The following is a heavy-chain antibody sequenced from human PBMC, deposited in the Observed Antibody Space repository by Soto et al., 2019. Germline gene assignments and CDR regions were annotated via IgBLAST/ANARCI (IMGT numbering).Heavy chain of an antibody. J-gene: IGHJ6*03. CDR2: ISAYNGNT. D-gene: IGHD3-10*01. CDR1: GYTFTSYG. CDR3: ARVYYGSGSSLYYYYYYYMDV. V-gene: IGHV1-18*01. Sequence: ASVKVSCTASGYTFTSYGISWVRQAPGQGLEWMGWISAYNGNTNYAQKLQGRVTMTTDTSTSTAYMELRSLRSDDTAVYYCARVYYGSGSSLYYYYYYYMDVWGKGTTVTVSS.